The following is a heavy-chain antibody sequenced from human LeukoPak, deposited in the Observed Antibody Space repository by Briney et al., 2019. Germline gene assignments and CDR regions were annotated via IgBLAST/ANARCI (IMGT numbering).Heavy chain of an antibody. CDR3: ARGAWWLDS. Sequence: GGSLRLSCAASAFSFTNFWMHWVRQVPGKGLVWLSRINTDGGVTNYADSVKGRFTISRDNAKNTLFLEMNSLRAEDTAVYYCARGAWWLDSWGQGTLVIGSS. CDR1: AFSFTNFW. CDR2: INTDGGVT. V-gene: IGHV3-74*01. J-gene: IGHJ5*01.